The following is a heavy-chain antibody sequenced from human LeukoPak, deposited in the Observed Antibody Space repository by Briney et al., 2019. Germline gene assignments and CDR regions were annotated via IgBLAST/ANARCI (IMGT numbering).Heavy chain of an antibody. J-gene: IGHJ4*02. V-gene: IGHV1-18*01. Sequence: GASVKVSCKASGYTFTSYGISWVRQAPGQGLEWMGWISAYNGNTNYAQKLQGRVTMTTDTSTSTAYMELRSLRSDDTAVYYCARDGGAFCSGGSCPYYYFDYWGQGTLVTVSS. CDR1: GYTFTSYG. CDR3: ARDGGAFCSGGSCPYYYFDY. CDR2: ISAYNGNT. D-gene: IGHD2-15*01.